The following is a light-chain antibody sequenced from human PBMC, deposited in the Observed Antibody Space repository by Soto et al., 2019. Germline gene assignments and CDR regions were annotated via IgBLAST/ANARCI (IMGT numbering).Light chain of an antibody. CDR2: EVT. V-gene: IGLV2-14*01. Sequence: QSALTQPASVSGSPGQSITISCTGTSSDVGGYKFVSWYQQHPGKAPKLMIYEVTNRPSGVSNRFSGSKSGNTASLTISGLQAEDEADYYCSSYTTSSTRVFGPGTKLTVL. CDR3: SSYTTSSTRV. J-gene: IGLJ1*01. CDR1: SSDVGGYKF.